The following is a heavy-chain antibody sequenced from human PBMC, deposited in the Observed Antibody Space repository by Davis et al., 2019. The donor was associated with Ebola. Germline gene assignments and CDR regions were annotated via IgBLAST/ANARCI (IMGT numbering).Heavy chain of an antibody. CDR2: ISSSSSYI. CDR1: GFTFSSYS. J-gene: IGHJ4*02. V-gene: IGHV3-21*01. CDR3: ASETYYYDSSGYHPYFDY. D-gene: IGHD3-22*01. Sequence: GGSLRLSCAASGFTFSSYSMNWVRQAPGKELEWVSSISSSSSYIYYADSVKGRFTISRDNAKNSLYLQMNSLRAEDTAVYYCASETYYYDSSGYHPYFDYWGQGTLVTVSS.